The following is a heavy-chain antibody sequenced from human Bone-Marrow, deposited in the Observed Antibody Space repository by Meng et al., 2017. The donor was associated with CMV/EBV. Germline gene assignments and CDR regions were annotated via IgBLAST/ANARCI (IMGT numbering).Heavy chain of an antibody. J-gene: IGHJ6*02. CDR2: IYYSGST. V-gene: IGHV4-39*07. Sequence: SETLSLTCTVSGGSISSSSYYWGWIRQPPGKGLEWIGSIYYSGSTYYNPSLKSRVTISVDTSKNQFSLKLSSVTAADTAVYYCARVTVAAAFYYYYGMDVWGQGTTVTVSS. CDR3: ARVTVAAAFYYYYGMDV. CDR1: GGSISSSSYY. D-gene: IGHD6-13*01.